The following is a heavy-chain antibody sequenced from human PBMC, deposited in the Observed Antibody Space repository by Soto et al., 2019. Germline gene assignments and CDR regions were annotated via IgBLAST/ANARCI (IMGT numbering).Heavy chain of an antibody. CDR1: GFTFSSYW. V-gene: IGHV3-74*01. CDR3: ARDSYYDSTCYGMDV. D-gene: IGHD3-22*01. Sequence: EVQLVESGGGLVQPGGSLRLSCAASGFTFSSYWMHWVRQAPGKGLVWVSRINRDGSSTSYADSVKGRFTISRDNAKNTLYLQRNSLRAEDTAVYFCARDSYYDSTCYGMDVWGQGTTVTVSS. J-gene: IGHJ6*02. CDR2: INRDGSST.